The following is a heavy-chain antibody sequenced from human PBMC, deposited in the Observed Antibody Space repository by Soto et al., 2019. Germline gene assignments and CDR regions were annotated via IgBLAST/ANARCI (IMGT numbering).Heavy chain of an antibody. Sequence: PSETLSLTCTVSGGSIRSGDYYWTWIRQPPGEGLEWIGYVFHTGTAYYYNPSLKRRVNMSIDTSKNQFSLKLNSVTAADTAIYYCVRDSVRFGPAFDSWGQGTQVTVSS. D-gene: IGHD3-3*01. CDR1: GGSIRSGDYY. CDR2: VFHTGTAY. V-gene: IGHV4-30-4*01. J-gene: IGHJ4*02. CDR3: VRDSVRFGPAFDS.